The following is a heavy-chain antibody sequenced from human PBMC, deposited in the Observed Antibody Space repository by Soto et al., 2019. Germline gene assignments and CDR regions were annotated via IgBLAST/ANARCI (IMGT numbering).Heavy chain of an antibody. V-gene: IGHV1-69*13. J-gene: IGHJ6*02. CDR3: ARFNYDFWSGYFGRTNYYYYGMDV. Sequence: ASVKVSCKSSGGTFSNYGFSWVRQAPGQGLECMGVIVPIFGAEHPQKFQGRVTITADESTNTVFMELRGLRSEDTAVYYCARFNYDFWSGYFGRTNYYYYGMDVWGQGTTVTVSS. D-gene: IGHD3-3*01. CDR1: GGTFSNYG. CDR2: IVPIFGA.